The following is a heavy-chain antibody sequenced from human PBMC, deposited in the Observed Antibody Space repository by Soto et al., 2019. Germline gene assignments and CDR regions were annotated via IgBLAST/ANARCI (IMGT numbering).Heavy chain of an antibody. Sequence: PGGSLRLSCATSGFTFSSFAMSWVRQAPGKELEWVSAIDPSGGNTYYADSIKGRFTVSRDNSNNTLYLQMNRLRAEDTAVYYCAKMPLTMFGVLTPTEYYGLDVWGQGTTVTVSS. CDR2: IDPSGGNT. J-gene: IGHJ6*02. D-gene: IGHD3-3*01. CDR3: AKMPLTMFGVLTPTEYYGLDV. CDR1: GFTFSSFA. V-gene: IGHV3-23*01.